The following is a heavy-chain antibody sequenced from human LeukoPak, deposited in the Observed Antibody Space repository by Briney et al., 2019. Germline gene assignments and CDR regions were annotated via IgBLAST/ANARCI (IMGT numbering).Heavy chain of an antibody. Sequence: GGSLRLSCAASGFTFSNAWMSWVRQAPGKGLEWVGHIKSKTDGGTTDYAAPVKGRFTISRDYSKNTLYLQMISLKTEDTAVYYCTTGYYYDSSSYYYWGQGTLVTVSS. D-gene: IGHD3-22*01. J-gene: IGHJ4*02. CDR2: IKSKTDGGTT. V-gene: IGHV3-15*01. CDR1: GFTFSNAW. CDR3: TTGYYYDSSSYYY.